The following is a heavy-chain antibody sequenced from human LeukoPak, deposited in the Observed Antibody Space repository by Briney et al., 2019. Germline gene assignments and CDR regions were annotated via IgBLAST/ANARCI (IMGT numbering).Heavy chain of an antibody. J-gene: IGHJ4*02. D-gene: IGHD2-15*01. CDR2: ISGSGGST. CDR1: GFTFSSYA. V-gene: IGHV3-23*01. CDR3: AKDFRVVVAATFDY. Sequence: PGRSLRLSCAASGFTFSSYAMSWVRQAPGKGLEWVSAISGSGGSTYYADSVKGRFTISRDNSKNTLYLQMNSLRAEDTAVYYCAKDFRVVVAATFDYWGQGTLVTVSS.